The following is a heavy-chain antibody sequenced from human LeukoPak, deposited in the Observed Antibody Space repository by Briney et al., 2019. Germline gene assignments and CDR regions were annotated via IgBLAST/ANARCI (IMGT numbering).Heavy chain of an antibody. Sequence: SETLSLTCAVYGGSFSGYYWSWIRQPPGKGLERIGEINHSGSTNYNPSLKSRVTISVDTSKNQFSLKLSSVTAADTAVYYCARGGDSSGYYGRDYWGQGTLVTVSS. D-gene: IGHD3-22*01. J-gene: IGHJ4*02. CDR3: ARGGDSSGYYGRDY. CDR2: INHSGST. CDR1: GGSFSGYY. V-gene: IGHV4-34*01.